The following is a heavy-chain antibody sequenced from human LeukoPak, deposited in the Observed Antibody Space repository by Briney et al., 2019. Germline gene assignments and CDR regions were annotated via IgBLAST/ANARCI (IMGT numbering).Heavy chain of an antibody. CDR1: GGSFSGYY. V-gene: IGHV4-34*01. J-gene: IGHJ4*02. Sequence: SETLSLTCAVYGGSFSGYYWSWIRQPPGKGLEWIGEINHSGSTNYNPSLKSRVTISVDTSKNQFSLKLTSVTAADTAVYYCARAAAAGTPYYFDYWGQGTLVTVSS. CDR2: INHSGST. CDR3: ARAAAAGTPYYFDY. D-gene: IGHD6-13*01.